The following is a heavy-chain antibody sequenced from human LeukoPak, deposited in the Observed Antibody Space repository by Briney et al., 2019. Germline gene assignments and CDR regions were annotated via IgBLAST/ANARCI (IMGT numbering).Heavy chain of an antibody. CDR2: INPNSGGT. CDR3: ARGEGDYYGSGSYSWFDP. Sequence: GASVKVSCKASGYTFTCYYMHWVRQAPGQGLEWMGWINPNSGGTNYAQKFQGRVTMTRDTSISTAYMDLSSLRSEDTAVYYCARGEGDYYGSGSYSWFDPWGQGTLVTVSS. V-gene: IGHV1-2*02. J-gene: IGHJ5*02. CDR1: GYTFTCYY. D-gene: IGHD3-10*01.